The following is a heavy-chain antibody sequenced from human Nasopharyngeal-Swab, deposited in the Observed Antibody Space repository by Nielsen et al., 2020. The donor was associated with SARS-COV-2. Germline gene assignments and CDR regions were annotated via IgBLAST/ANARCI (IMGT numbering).Heavy chain of an antibody. CDR2: INAGNGNT. Sequence: ASVKVSCKASGYTFTSYAMHWVRQAPGQRLEWMGWINAGNGNTKYSQKFQGRVTITRDTSASTAYMELSSLRSEDTAVYSCARDSCYGGTCADDAFDVWGQGTVVTVS. CDR3: ARDSCYGGTCADDAFDV. CDR1: GYTFTSYA. D-gene: IGHD2-15*01. J-gene: IGHJ3*01. V-gene: IGHV1-3*01.